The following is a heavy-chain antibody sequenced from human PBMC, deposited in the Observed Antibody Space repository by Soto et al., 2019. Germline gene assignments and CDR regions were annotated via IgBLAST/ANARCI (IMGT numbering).Heavy chain of an antibody. Sequence: QVQLVQSGAEVEKPGASVKVSCKASGYTFTRNDMHWVRQAPGQGLELMGKINPSSGSTTYAQKFQGRIAVTSDTSTTTVYVELSSLTSEDTAIYYCAASFGTGAFDLWGQGTMVTVSS. CDR2: INPSSGST. CDR3: AASFGTGAFDL. D-gene: IGHD3-3*01. J-gene: IGHJ3*01. V-gene: IGHV1-46*01. CDR1: GYTFTRND.